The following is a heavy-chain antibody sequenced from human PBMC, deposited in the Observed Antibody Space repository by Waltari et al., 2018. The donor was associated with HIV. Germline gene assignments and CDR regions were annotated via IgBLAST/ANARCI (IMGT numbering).Heavy chain of an antibody. V-gene: IGHV4-59*01. CDR2: NYESGST. CDR1: GGSIRRFY. J-gene: IGHJ4*02. Sequence: QMHLQESGPGLVKPSETLSLTCTVSGGSIRRFYWSWIRQSPGEGLEWIGYNYESGSTSYNPSLKSRATISVDTSKNQFSLRLHSVTAADTAVYFCARTSYYYDDSGYYRLYYFDYWGQGTLVTVSS. D-gene: IGHD3-22*01. CDR3: ARTSYYYDDSGYYRLYYFDY.